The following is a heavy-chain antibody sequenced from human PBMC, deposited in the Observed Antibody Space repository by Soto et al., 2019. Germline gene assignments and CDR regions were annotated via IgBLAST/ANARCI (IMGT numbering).Heavy chain of an antibody. CDR3: ARGLGAGKGSYFDV. J-gene: IGHJ4*02. CDR1: GASISSPSYY. V-gene: IGHV4-31*03. Sequence: QVQLQESGPGLVKPSQTLSLTCTVSGASISSPSYYWNWIRHHPAKGLEWIGYIYYRGATYFNPSLKGRVSISIDTSKSPFSLNLTSVSAADTAVYYCARGLGAGKGSYFDVWGQGTLVTVSS. CDR2: IYYRGAT.